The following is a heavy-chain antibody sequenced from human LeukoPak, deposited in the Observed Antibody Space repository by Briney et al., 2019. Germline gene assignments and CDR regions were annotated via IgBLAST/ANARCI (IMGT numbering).Heavy chain of an antibody. D-gene: IGHD2-2*01. Sequence: SETLSLTCTVSGGSISSGDYYWSWIRQPPGKGLEWIGYIYYSGSTYYNPSLKSRVTISVDTSKNLFSLKLSSVTAADTAVYYCARADAYCSSTSCYFRFNPWGQGTLVTVSS. CDR3: ARADAYCSSTSCYFRFNP. CDR2: IYYSGST. CDR1: GGSISSGDYY. V-gene: IGHV4-30-4*08. J-gene: IGHJ5*02.